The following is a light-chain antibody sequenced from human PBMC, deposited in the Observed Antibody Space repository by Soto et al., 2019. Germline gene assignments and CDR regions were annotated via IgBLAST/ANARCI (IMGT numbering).Light chain of an antibody. CDR1: QSVGSF. CDR3: QQRSNWPLT. V-gene: IGKV3-11*01. Sequence: EIVLTQSPATLSLSPGERATLSCRASQSVGSFLAWYQQKSGQAPRLLIYDASNRAPGIPARFSGSGSGTDFPLTISSLEPEDFAVYYCQQRSNWPLTFGGGTKVEIK. J-gene: IGKJ4*01. CDR2: DAS.